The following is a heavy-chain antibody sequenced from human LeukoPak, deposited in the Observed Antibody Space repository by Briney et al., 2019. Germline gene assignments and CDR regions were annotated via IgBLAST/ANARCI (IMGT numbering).Heavy chain of an antibody. Sequence: GGSLRLSCAASGFTFSSYAMSWVRQAPGKGLEWVSDISGSGGSTYYADSVKRRFTISRDNTKNLLYLEMNSLRAEDTAMYYCVRDVGAVRGEVYFDYWGQGTLVTVSS. CDR1: GFTFSSYA. V-gene: IGHV3-23*01. CDR2: ISGSGGST. J-gene: IGHJ4*02. D-gene: IGHD3-16*01. CDR3: VRDVGAVRGEVYFDY.